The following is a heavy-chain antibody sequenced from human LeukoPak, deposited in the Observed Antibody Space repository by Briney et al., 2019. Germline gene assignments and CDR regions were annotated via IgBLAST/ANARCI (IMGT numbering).Heavy chain of an antibody. CDR2: ISSSTI. CDR3: ARDRDCGFDY. D-gene: IGHD2-21*02. V-gene: IGHV3-48*01. Sequence: GGSLRLSCAASGFTFSTYSMNWVRQAPGQGLEWVSYISSSTIWYADSVKGRFTISRDSAKNSLYLQMNSLRAEDTAVYYCARDRDCGFDYWGQGTLATVSA. J-gene: IGHJ4*02. CDR1: GFTFSTYS.